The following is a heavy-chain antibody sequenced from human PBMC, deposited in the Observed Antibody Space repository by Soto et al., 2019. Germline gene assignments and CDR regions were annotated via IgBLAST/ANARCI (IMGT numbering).Heavy chain of an antibody. J-gene: IGHJ6*02. D-gene: IGHD2-2*01. CDR3: ARDRIPAADIRSYDYYYYGMDV. Sequence: ASVKVSCKASRYTFTDYYMHWVRQAPGQGLEWMGWINPNSGGTNYAQKFQGWVTMTRDTSISTAYMELSRLRSDDTAVYYCARDRIPAADIRSYDYYYYGMDVWGQGTTVTVSS. V-gene: IGHV1-2*04. CDR1: RYTFTDYY. CDR2: INPNSGGT.